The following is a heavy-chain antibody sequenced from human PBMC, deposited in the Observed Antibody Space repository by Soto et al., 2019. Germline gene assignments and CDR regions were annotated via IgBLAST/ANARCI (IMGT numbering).Heavy chain of an antibody. CDR3: ASDFVCSNGNCYNDY. J-gene: IGHJ4*02. V-gene: IGHV1-18*01. CDR1: GYTFSTYG. Sequence: QLVQSGAEVKKPGASVRVSCKASGYTFSTYGLSWVRQAPGQGLEWMGWTSAYNGYTKYAQNFQGRVTMTTDTSTSTGYMELRSLRSDDTAVYYCASDFVCSNGNCYNDYWGQGTLVTVSS. D-gene: IGHD2-8*01. CDR2: TSAYNGYT.